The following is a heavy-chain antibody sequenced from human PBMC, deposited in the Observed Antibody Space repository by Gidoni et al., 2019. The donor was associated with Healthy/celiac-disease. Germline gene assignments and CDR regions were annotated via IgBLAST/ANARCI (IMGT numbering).Heavy chain of an antibody. CDR3: AHGWFGEFAPNAFDI. V-gene: IGHV2-5*01. J-gene: IGHJ3*02. CDR2: IYWNDDK. D-gene: IGHD3-10*01. CDR1: GFSLSTSGVG. Sequence: QITLKESGPTLVKPTQTLTLTCTFSGFSLSTSGVGVGWIRQPPGKALEWLALIYWNDDKRYSPSLKSRLTITKDTSKNQVVLTMTNMDPVDTATYYCAHGWFGEFAPNAFDIWGQGTMVTVSS.